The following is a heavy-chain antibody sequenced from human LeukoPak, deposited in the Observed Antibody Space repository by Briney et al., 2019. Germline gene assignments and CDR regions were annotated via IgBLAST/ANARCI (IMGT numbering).Heavy chain of an antibody. CDR2: ISWNSGNI. V-gene: IGHV3-9*03. J-gene: IGHJ4*02. D-gene: IGHD6-6*01. CDR3: AKDMRYSSSGSFDY. CDR1: GFTFDDYA. Sequence: PGRSLRLSCAASGFTFDDYAMHWVRQAPGKGLEWVSGISWNSGNIVYADSVRGRFTISRDNAKNSLYLQMDSLGAEDMAFYYCAKDMRYSSSGSFDYWGQGTLVTVSS.